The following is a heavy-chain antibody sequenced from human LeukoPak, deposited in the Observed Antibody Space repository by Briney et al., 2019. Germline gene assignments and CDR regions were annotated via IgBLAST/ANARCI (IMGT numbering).Heavy chain of an antibody. CDR2: IYPGDSDT. J-gene: IGHJ4*02. Sequence: GESLKISCKGSEYTFTSYWVVWVRQMPGEGLEYMGIIYPGDSDTRYSPSFHGQVTISADKSISTAYLQWSSLRASDTAMYYCARVMGVHLWLLGSLPHFDYWGQGTLVTVSS. D-gene: IGHD5-18*01. V-gene: IGHV5-51*01. CDR1: EYTFTSYW. CDR3: ARVMGVHLWLLGSLPHFDY.